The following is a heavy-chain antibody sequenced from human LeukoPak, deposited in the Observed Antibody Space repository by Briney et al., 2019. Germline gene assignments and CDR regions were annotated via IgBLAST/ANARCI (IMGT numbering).Heavy chain of an antibody. D-gene: IGHD6-19*01. J-gene: IGHJ4*02. CDR3: AGPYSSGWKAFDY. CDR2: IYPGDSDT. Sequence: PGESLKISCKGSGYSFTSYWIAWVRQMPGKGLEWMGIIYPGDSDTRYSPSFQGQVTISADKSISTAYLQWSSLKASDTAIYYCAGPYSSGWKAFDYWGQGTLVTVSS. V-gene: IGHV5-51*01. CDR1: GYSFTSYW.